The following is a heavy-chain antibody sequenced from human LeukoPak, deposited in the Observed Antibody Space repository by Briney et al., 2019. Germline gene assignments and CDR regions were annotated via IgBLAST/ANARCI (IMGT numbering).Heavy chain of an antibody. V-gene: IGHV3-64D*09. D-gene: IGHD6-19*01. CDR2: ISSNGGST. Sequence: GGSLRLSCSASGFTFSSFDMHWVRQAPGQGLEYVSAISSNGGSTYYADSVKGIFTISRDNSKNTLYLQMSSLRAEDTAVYYCVTTPFIVAGLSFDYWGQGTLVTVSS. CDR3: VTTPFIVAGLSFDY. CDR1: GFTFSSFD. J-gene: IGHJ4*02.